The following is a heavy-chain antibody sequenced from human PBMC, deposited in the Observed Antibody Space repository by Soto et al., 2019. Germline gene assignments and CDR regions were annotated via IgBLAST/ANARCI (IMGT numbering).Heavy chain of an antibody. CDR2: INAGNGNT. Sequence: QVQLVQSGAEVKKPGASVKVSCKASGYTFTSYAMHWVRQAPGQRLEWMGWINAGNGNTKYSQKFQGRVTITRDTSASTAYPELSSLRSADTAVYYCAAIGPGSSGWYRNYYYYGMDVWGQGTTVTVSS. V-gene: IGHV1-3*01. J-gene: IGHJ6*02. CDR3: AAIGPGSSGWYRNYYYYGMDV. D-gene: IGHD6-19*01. CDR1: GYTFTSYA.